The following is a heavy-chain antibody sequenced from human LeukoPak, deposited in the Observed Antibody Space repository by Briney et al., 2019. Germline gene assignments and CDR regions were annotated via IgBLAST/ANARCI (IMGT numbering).Heavy chain of an antibody. V-gene: IGHV1-69*13. CDR3: ASNVLTGYPPINWFDP. CDR2: IIPIFGTA. D-gene: IGHD3-9*01. Sequence: SVKVSCKASGGTFSSYAISWVRQAPGQGLEWMGGIIPIFGTANYAQKFQGRVTITADESTSTAYMELSSLRSEDTAVYYCASNVLTGYPPINWFDPWGQGTLVTVSS. CDR1: GGTFSSYA. J-gene: IGHJ5*02.